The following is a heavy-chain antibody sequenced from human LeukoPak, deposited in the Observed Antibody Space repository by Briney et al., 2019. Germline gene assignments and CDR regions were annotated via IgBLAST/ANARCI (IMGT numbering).Heavy chain of an antibody. J-gene: IGHJ4*02. V-gene: IGHV4-34*01. CDR1: GGSFSGYY. CDR3: ARGPYCGGDCYSHFDY. Sequence: SETLSLTCAVDGGSFSGYYWSWIRQPPGKGLEWIGEINHSGSTNYNPSLKSRVTISVDTSKNQFSLKLSSVTAADTAVYYCARGPYCGGDCYSHFDYWGQGTLVTVSS. D-gene: IGHD2-21*01. CDR2: INHSGST.